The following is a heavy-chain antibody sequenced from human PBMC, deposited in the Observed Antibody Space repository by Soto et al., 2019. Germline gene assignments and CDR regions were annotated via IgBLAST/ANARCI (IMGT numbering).Heavy chain of an antibody. V-gene: IGHV1-69*13. CDR3: ASDSGAKLSSS. D-gene: IGHD6-13*01. Sequence: WASVKVSCKASGGTFSSYRFNWVRQARGQGLEWLGGIVPIYRTADYAQKFQGRVTITADESTRTVYMELSSPKSQDTALYYCASDSGAKLSSSWGQGTLVTVSS. J-gene: IGHJ4*02. CDR1: GGTFSSYR. CDR2: IVPIYRTA.